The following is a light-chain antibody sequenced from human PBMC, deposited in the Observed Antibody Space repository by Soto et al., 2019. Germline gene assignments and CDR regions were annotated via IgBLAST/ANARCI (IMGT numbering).Light chain of an antibody. CDR1: QDISNY. CDR3: QQYDNPPHT. Sequence: DIQMTQSPSSLSASVGDRVTITCQASQDISNYLNWYQQKPGKAPKLLIYDASNLETGVPSRFSASGSGTDFTFTISSLQPEDIATYYCQQYDNPPHTFGQGTKLEIK. V-gene: IGKV1-33*01. J-gene: IGKJ2*01. CDR2: DAS.